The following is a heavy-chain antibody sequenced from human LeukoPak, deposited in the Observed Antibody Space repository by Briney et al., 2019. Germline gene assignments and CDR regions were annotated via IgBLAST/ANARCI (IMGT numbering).Heavy chain of an antibody. Sequence: GASVKVSCKASGYTFTGCYMHWVRQAPGQELEWMGWINPNSGGTNYAQKFQGRVTMTRDTSISTAYMELSRLRSDDTAVYYCARFWVFGVVDIWGQGTMVTVSS. CDR3: ARFWVFGVVDI. J-gene: IGHJ3*02. CDR2: INPNSGGT. D-gene: IGHD3-3*01. V-gene: IGHV1-2*02. CDR1: GYTFTGCY.